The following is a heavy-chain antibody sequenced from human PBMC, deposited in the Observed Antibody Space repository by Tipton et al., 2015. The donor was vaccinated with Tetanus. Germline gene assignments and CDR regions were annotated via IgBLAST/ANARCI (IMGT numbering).Heavy chain of an antibody. V-gene: IGHV1-69*06. CDR3: AKARAQTTALLFDS. J-gene: IGHJ4*02. CDR2: IIPILSKP. CDR1: GDTFGSFD. Sequence: QSGAEVKKPGSSVTVSCEASGDTFGSFDVSWVRQAPGRGLEWMGGIIPILSKPRFAKNFQGRVTITADKSTSTAYMELSDLTYDDTAIYYCAKARAQTTALLFDSWGQGTLVAVSS. D-gene: IGHD1-1*01.